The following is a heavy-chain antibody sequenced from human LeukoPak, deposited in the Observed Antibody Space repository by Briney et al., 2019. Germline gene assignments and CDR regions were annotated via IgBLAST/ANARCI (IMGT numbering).Heavy chain of an antibody. CDR3: ARVERASITGFDS. CDR2: IYYSGST. V-gene: IGHV4-59*01. Sequence: PSETLSLTCTVSGGRISSSYGSWIPQPPGKGLEGIGYIYYSGSTNYNPSLKSRVTISVHTSKNQFSLKLSSVTAADTAVYYCARVERASITGFDSWGEGTLVTVSS. CDR1: GGRISSSY. D-gene: IGHD5-24*01. J-gene: IGHJ4*02.